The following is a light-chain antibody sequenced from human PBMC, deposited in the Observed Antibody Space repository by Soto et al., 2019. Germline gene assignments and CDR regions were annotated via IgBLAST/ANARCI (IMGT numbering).Light chain of an antibody. CDR3: QQWASSPRT. CDR2: GAF. V-gene: IGKV3-20*01. J-gene: IGKJ1*01. Sequence: ELVLTQSPGTLPLSPGERATLFCRATQYITNSQLAWYQQKPGQAPRLLIFGAFNRATGTPDRFSGSGSGTDFTLTITRLEPEDFAVYYCQQWASSPRTFGRGTKVDSK. CDR1: QYITNSQ.